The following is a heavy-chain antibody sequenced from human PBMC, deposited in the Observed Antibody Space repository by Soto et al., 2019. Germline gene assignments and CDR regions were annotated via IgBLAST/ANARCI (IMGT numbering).Heavy chain of an antibody. CDR1: GYTFTTYC. V-gene: IGHV1-18*04. CDR3: GRVVKSGDYGVYGRYYFDS. D-gene: IGHD4-17*01. J-gene: IGHJ4*01. Sequence: QVQLVQSGAEVKKPGASVKVSCKASGYTFTTYCSTWVRQAPGQGLEWMGWISAHSGNTNYAQQLQGRLTGTTATSTNTAYMDLRGLRSDDTAVYYCGRVVKSGDYGVYGRYYFDSWVHGTLVTFPS. CDR2: ISAHSGNT.